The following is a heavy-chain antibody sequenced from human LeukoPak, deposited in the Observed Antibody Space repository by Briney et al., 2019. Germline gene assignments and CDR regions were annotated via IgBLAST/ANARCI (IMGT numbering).Heavy chain of an antibody. D-gene: IGHD3-16*01. J-gene: IGHJ4*02. V-gene: IGHV3-15*01. Sequence: PGGSLRLSCAASGFTFNYAWMSWVRQVPGKGLEWLGRIKGKTDGGTTDYAAPVKGRFTISRDDSKSTLYLQMDGLKIEDTAVYYCAPGGGGDWGQGTLVTVSS. CDR2: IKGKTDGGTT. CDR1: GFTFNYAW. CDR3: APGGGGD.